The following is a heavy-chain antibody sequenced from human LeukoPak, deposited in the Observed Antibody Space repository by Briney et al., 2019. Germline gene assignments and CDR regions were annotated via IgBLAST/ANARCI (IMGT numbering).Heavy chain of an antibody. CDR3: AGMTTVTTSALDS. D-gene: IGHD4-17*01. J-gene: IGHJ4*02. CDR2: IVPSAGTT. Sequence: ASVKVSCKASGYRFITYYLHWVRQAPGQGLEWMGIIVPSAGTTTYAQKFQGRVTLTRDTSTSTVYMELSSLRSDDTAIYYCAGMTTVTTSALDSWGQGTPVTVSS. V-gene: IGHV1-46*01. CDR1: GYRFITYY.